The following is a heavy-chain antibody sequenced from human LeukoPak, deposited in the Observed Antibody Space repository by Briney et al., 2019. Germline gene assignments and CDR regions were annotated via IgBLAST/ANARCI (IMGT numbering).Heavy chain of an antibody. Sequence: GGSLRLSCAASGSTFSSYAMSWVRQAPGKGLEWVSAISGSGGSTYYADSVKGRLTISRDNSKNTLYLQMNSLRAEDTAVYYCAKLAATLYYYGMDVWGQGTTVTVSS. CDR2: ISGSGGST. J-gene: IGHJ6*02. CDR3: AKLAATLYYYGMDV. D-gene: IGHD6-25*01. V-gene: IGHV3-23*01. CDR1: GSTFSSYA.